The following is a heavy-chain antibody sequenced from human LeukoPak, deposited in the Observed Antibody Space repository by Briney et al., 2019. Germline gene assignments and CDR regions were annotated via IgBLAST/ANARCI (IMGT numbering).Heavy chain of an antibody. D-gene: IGHD4-23*01. Sequence: GASVKVSCEASGYTFTSYYMHWVRQAPGQGLEWMGIINPSGGSTSYAQKFQGRVTMTRDTSTSTVYMELSSLRSEDTAVYYCASGLGYGGNLPLLGYWGQGTLVTVSS. CDR1: GYTFTSYY. CDR2: INPSGGST. V-gene: IGHV1-46*03. J-gene: IGHJ4*02. CDR3: ASGLGYGGNLPLLGY.